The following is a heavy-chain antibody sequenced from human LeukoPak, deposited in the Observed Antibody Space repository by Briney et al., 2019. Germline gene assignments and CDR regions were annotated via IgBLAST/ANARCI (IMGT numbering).Heavy chain of an antibody. CDR2: ISGSGGST. CDR3: AKSATVTTYYYYYGMDV. CDR1: GFTFSSYA. Sequence: GGSLRLSCAASGFTFSSYAMSWVRQAPGKGLEWVSAISGSGGSTYYADSVKGRFTISRDNSKNTLHLQMNSLRAEDTAVYYCAKSATVTTYYYYYGMDVWGQGTTVTVSS. D-gene: IGHD4-17*01. V-gene: IGHV3-23*01. J-gene: IGHJ6*02.